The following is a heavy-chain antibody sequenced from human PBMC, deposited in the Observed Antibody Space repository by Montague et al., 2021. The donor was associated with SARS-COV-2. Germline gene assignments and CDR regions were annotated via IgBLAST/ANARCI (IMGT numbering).Heavy chain of an antibody. J-gene: IGHJ5*02. CDR3: ARLVGGRETRLDP. Sequence: SETLSLTCTVSGGSISTYYWSWIRQPPGKGLEWIGYIYYSGTANYNPSLKSRVTISVDTSKNQFSLKVRSVTAADTAVYYCARLVGGRETRLDPWGQGTLVTVSS. CDR1: GGSISTYY. V-gene: IGHV4-59*08. D-gene: IGHD3-10*01. CDR2: IYYSGTA.